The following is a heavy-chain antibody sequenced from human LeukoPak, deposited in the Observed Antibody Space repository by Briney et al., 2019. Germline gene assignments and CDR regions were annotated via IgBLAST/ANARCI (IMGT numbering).Heavy chain of an antibody. J-gene: IGHJ4*02. Sequence: GSVMVYCKASGYTFTSYYIYWVRQAPGQGLGWMGKINPSDGSTSYAPKFQGRVTMTRDTSTTTVYMELSGLNSDDTAVYYCAREGIAVAGFFFDYWGQGTLVTVSS. CDR1: GYTFTSYY. D-gene: IGHD6-19*01. CDR2: INPSDGST. CDR3: AREGIAVAGFFFDY. V-gene: IGHV1-46*01.